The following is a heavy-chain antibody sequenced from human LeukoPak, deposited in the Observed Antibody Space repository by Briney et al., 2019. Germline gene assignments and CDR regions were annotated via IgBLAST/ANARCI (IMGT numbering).Heavy chain of an antibody. J-gene: IGHJ4*02. Sequence: GGSLRLSCAASGFTFSSYDMHWVRQATGKGLEWVSAIGTAGDTYYPGSVKGRFTISRENAKNSLYLQMNSLRAEDTAVYYCAKGLSGGSESYLDYWGQGTLVTVSS. CDR3: AKGLSGGSESYLDY. D-gene: IGHD3-16*01. CDR1: GFTFSSYD. V-gene: IGHV3-13*04. CDR2: IGTAGDT.